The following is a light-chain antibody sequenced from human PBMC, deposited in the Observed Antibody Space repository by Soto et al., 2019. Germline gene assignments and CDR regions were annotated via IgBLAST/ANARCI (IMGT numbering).Light chain of an antibody. CDR3: QQSHRTPYT. J-gene: IGKJ2*01. V-gene: IGKV4-1*01. CDR2: WSS. Sequence: DIVMTQSPESLPVSLGERATINCRSSQSVLHSSNNKNSLAWYQQTPGQPPKLLIYWSSVRASGVPDRFSGSGSGTDFTLSMSSLQAEDVAVYYCQQSHRTPYTFGRGTKLEIK. CDR1: QSVLHSSNNKNS.